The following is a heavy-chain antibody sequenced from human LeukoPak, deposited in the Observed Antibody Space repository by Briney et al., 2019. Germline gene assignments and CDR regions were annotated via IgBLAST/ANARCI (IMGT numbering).Heavy chain of an antibody. J-gene: IGHJ4*02. CDR3: ARVLYYDYVWGSCDY. CDR2: ISAYNGNT. D-gene: IGHD3-16*01. Sequence: ASVKVSCKASGYTFTSYGISWVQQAPGQGLEWMGWISAYNGNTNYAQKLQGRVTMTTDTSTSTAYMELRSLRSDDTAVYYCARVLYYDYVWGSCDYWGQGTLVTVSS. V-gene: IGHV1-18*01. CDR1: GYTFTSYG.